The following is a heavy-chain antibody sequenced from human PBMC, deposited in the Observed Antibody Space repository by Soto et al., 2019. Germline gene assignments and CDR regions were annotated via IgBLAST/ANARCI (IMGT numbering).Heavy chain of an antibody. CDR2: VSYDGRYT. Sequence: QVQLVESGGGVVQPGRSLRLACVASGFIFSGHGMHWVRQVPGKGLEWVAVVSYDGRYTHYADSVKGRFTISRDNSKNKVYLQMNSLRAEDAARYYCAKDRTKSSSWPDYWGQGTLVTVSS. CDR1: GFIFSGHG. V-gene: IGHV3-30*18. J-gene: IGHJ4*02. CDR3: AKDRTKSSSWPDY. D-gene: IGHD6-13*01.